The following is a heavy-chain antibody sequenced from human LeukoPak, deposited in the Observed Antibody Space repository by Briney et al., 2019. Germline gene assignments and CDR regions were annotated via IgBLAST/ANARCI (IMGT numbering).Heavy chain of an antibody. V-gene: IGHV3-23*01. D-gene: IGHD3-3*01. Sequence: GGSLRLSCAASGFTFSSYAMSWVRQAPGKGLEWVSAISGSGGSTYYADSVKGRFTISRDNAKSTAYLQLNSLRAEDTAVYYCGTSRRSGVVDSWGQGTLVTVSS. J-gene: IGHJ5*01. CDR2: ISGSGGST. CDR1: GFTFSSYA. CDR3: GTSRRSGVVDS.